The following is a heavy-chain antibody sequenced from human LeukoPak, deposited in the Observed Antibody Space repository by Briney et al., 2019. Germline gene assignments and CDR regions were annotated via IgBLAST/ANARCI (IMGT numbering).Heavy chain of an antibody. CDR1: GFIFSNYA. CDR3: AKDTGPLMITFGGVVISYFDY. CDR2: IKGNGFDT. V-gene: IGHV3-23*01. J-gene: IGHJ4*02. Sequence: GGSLRLSCAGSGFIFSNYAMSWVRQAPGKGLEWVSGIKGNGFDTYYADSVKGRFTVSRDNSKNTLSLQMNSLRAEDTAVYYCAKDTGPLMITFGGVVISYFDYWGQGALVTVSS. D-gene: IGHD3-16*01.